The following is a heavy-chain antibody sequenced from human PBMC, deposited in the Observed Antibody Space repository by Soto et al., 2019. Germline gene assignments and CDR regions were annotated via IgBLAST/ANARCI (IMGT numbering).Heavy chain of an antibody. CDR2: IYPGDSDT. Sequence: GESLKISCKGSGYSFTSYWIGWVRQMPGKGLEWMGIIYPGDSDTRCSPSFQGQVTISADKSISTAYLQWSSLKASDTAMYYCARQHKAHDPLPGYYRGNWLDTWGQGTLVTVSS. J-gene: IGHJ5*02. V-gene: IGHV5-51*01. CDR1: GYSFTSYW. D-gene: IGHD3-9*01. CDR3: ARQHKAHDPLPGYYRGNWLDT.